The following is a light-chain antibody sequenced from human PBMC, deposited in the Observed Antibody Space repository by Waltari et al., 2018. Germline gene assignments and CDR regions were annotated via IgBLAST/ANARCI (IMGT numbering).Light chain of an antibody. CDR1: QGIASW. J-gene: IGKJ2*01. Sequence: IQMTPSPSSVSASIGDRVPITCRASQGIASWLAWYQQKPGKAPKGVIYAASRLRGGVPSRFSGSFSGTNFTLMITNLQPEDFATYYCQQANTFPYTFGQGTKLEIK. V-gene: IGKV1D-12*01. CDR2: AAS. CDR3: QQANTFPYT.